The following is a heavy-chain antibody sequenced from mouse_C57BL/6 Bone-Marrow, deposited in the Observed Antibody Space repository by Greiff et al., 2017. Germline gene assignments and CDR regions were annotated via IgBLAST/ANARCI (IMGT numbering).Heavy chain of an antibody. CDR2: IYPGDGDT. J-gene: IGHJ4*01. Sequence: QVQLKESGPELVKPGASVKISCKASGYAFSSSWMNWVKQRPGKGLEWIGRIYPGDGDTNYNGKFKGKATLTADKSSSTAYMQLSSLTSEDSAVYFCARRSPYDYDAVDAMDYWGQGTSVTVSS. D-gene: IGHD2-4*01. V-gene: IGHV1-82*01. CDR3: ARRSPYDYDAVDAMDY. CDR1: GYAFSSSW.